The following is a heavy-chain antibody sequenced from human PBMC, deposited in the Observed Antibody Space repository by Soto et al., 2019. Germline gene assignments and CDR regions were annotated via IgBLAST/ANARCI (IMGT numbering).Heavy chain of an antibody. CDR1: GGTFSTYA. Sequence: QVQLEQSGGEVKQPGSSVRVSCKTSGGTFSTYAINWVRQAPGQGLEWMGAIIPLFGTADYSQKFQGRVTITAAESTSTDYTELSSLRFDDTAVYFCARPKGNYRSGYYYFDFWGQGTLVTVSS. CDR3: ARPKGNYRSGYYYFDF. V-gene: IGHV1-69*01. J-gene: IGHJ4*02. D-gene: IGHD6-19*01. CDR2: IIPLFGTA.